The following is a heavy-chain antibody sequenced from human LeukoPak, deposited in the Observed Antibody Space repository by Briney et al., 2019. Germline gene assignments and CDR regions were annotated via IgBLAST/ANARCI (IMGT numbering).Heavy chain of an antibody. CDR2: ISYDGSNK. CDR3: ARDPRGWRTMVSYFDY. Sequence: GGSLRLSCAASGFTFSSYAMHWVRQAPGKGLEWVAVISYDGSNKYYADSVKGRFTISRDNSKNTLYLQMNSLRAEDTAVYYCARDPRGWRTMVSYFDYWGQGTLVTVSS. V-gene: IGHV3-30*04. D-gene: IGHD4/OR15-4a*01. J-gene: IGHJ4*02. CDR1: GFTFSSYA.